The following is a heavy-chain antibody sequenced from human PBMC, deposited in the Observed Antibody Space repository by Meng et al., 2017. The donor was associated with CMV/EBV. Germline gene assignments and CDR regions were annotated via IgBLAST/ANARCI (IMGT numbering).Heavy chain of an antibody. D-gene: IGHD3-3*01. J-gene: IGHJ3*02. Sequence: SETLSLTCTVSGGPISSYYWSWIRQPPGKGLEWIGYIYYSGSTNYNPSLKSRVTISVDTSKNQFSLKLSSVTAADTAVYYCARGRTIFDAFDIWGQGTMVTVSS. V-gene: IGHV4-59*01. CDR1: GGPISSYY. CDR3: ARGRTIFDAFDI. CDR2: IYYSGST.